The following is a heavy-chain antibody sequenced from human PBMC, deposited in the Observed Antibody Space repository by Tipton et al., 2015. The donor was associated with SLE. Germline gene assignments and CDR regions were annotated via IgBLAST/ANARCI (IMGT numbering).Heavy chain of an antibody. CDR2: ISYMGST. CDR1: GGSISSHY. V-gene: IGHV4-59*11. D-gene: IGHD3-16*01. J-gene: IGHJ3*02. CDR3: AREPAWGGNAFDI. Sequence: LRLSCTVSGGSISSHYWSWIRQPPGKGLEWIGYISYMGSTHHNPSLKSRVTISVDTSKNQFSLKLSSVTAADTAVYYCAREPAWGGNAFDIWGQGTMVTVSS.